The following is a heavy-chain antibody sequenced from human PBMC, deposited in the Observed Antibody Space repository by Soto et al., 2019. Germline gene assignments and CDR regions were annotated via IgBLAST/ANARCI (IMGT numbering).Heavy chain of an antibody. CDR3: ARTSGDYGLSKYFQH. Sequence: QVQLQESGPGLVEPSQTLSLICPVPGGSISSGDYYWSWIRQPPGKGLEWIGYIYYSGTTFHNPSLKSRVSISVDTSKNLFSLKLSSMTAADTAVYYCARTSGDYGLSKYFQHWGQGTLVTVSS. J-gene: IGHJ1*01. CDR1: GGSISSGDYY. D-gene: IGHD4-17*01. V-gene: IGHV4-31*03. CDR2: IYYSGTT.